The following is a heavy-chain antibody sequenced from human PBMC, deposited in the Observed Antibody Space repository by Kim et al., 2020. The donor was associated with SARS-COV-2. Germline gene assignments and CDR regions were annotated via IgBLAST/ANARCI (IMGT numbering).Heavy chain of an antibody. CDR1: GFTFSSYA. D-gene: IGHD1-20*01. CDR3: AKDRNISKAYYYYGMDV. V-gene: IGHV3-23*01. CDR2: ISGSGGST. Sequence: GGSLRLSCAASGFTFSSYAMSWVRQAPGKGLEWVSGISGSGGSTYYADSVKGRFTISRDNSKNTLYLQMNSLRAEDTAVYYCAKDRNISKAYYYYGMDVWGQGTTVTVSS. J-gene: IGHJ6*02.